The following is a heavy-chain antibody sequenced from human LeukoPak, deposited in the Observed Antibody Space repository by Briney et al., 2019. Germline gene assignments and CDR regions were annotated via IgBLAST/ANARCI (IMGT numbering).Heavy chain of an antibody. V-gene: IGHV1-18*01. CDR1: GYTFTSYG. Sequence: ASVKVSCKASGYTFTSYGISWVRQAPGQGLEWMGWISAYNGNTNYAQKLQGRVTMTTDTSTSTAYMELRSLRSDDTAVYYCAKDQLNRFCSGGSCSITHDHWGQGTLVTVSS. CDR3: AKDQLNRFCSGGSCSITHDH. D-gene: IGHD2-15*01. J-gene: IGHJ4*02. CDR2: ISAYNGNT.